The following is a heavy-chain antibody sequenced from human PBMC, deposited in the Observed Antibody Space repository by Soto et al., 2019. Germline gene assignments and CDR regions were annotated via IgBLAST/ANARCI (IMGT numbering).Heavy chain of an antibody. V-gene: IGHV3-11*06. D-gene: IGHD1-1*01. Sequence: QVHLVESGGGLVKPGGSLRLSCAASGFTFSDTYMSWIRQSPRKGLEWISHVSHSGSSTNYADSVKGRFTISRDNSKNSLYLQMNSLRAEDTAVYYCARGGWTTDYWGQGPLVNVSS. J-gene: IGHJ4*02. CDR1: GFTFSDTY. CDR3: ARGGWTTDY. CDR2: VSHSGSST.